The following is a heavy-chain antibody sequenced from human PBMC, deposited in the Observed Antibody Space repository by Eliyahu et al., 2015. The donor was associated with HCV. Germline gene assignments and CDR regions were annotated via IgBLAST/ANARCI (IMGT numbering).Heavy chain of an antibody. D-gene: IGHD1-1*01. CDR2: ISSSGSTI. CDR1: GFXFSDYY. CDR3: AREKDELEPPGY. J-gene: IGHJ4*02. Sequence: QVQLVESGGGLVKPGGSLRLSCAAXGFXFSDYYMXLIRPGPGKGLEWVSYISSSGSTIYYADSVKGRFTISRDNAKNSLYLQMNSLRAEDTAVYYCAREKDELEPPGYWGQGTLVTVSS. V-gene: IGHV3-11*01.